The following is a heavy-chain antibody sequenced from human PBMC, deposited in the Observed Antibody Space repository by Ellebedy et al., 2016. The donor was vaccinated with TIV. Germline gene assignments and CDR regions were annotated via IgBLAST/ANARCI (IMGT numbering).Heavy chain of an antibody. V-gene: IGHV3-23*01. D-gene: IGHD5-18*01. CDR2: IVGIGAT. CDR3: AKDRIFGDGYWVFDF. J-gene: IGHJ4*02. Sequence: PGGSLRLSCVASGFSFSSYALSWVRQAPGKGLEWVSGIVGIGATKYADSVKGRFSIPRDNSKSTVDLQMNSLRADDTAIYYCAKDRIFGDGYWVFDFWGQGTVVTVST. CDR1: GFSFSSYA.